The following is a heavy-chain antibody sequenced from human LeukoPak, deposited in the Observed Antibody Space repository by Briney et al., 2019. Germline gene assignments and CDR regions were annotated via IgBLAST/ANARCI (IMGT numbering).Heavy chain of an antibody. D-gene: IGHD4-23*01. Sequence: SETLSLTCAVYGGSFSGYYWSWSRQPPGKGLEWIGEINHSGSTNYNPSLRSRVTISVDTSKNQFSLKLSSVTAADTAVYYCARVPTWYGGVRAQFEYWGEGTLVTVSS. V-gene: IGHV4-34*01. J-gene: IGHJ4*02. CDR3: ARVPTWYGGVRAQFEY. CDR1: GGSFSGYY. CDR2: INHSGST.